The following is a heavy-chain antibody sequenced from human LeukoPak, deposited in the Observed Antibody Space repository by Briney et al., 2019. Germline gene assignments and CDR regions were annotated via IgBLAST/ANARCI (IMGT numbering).Heavy chain of an antibody. CDR1: GFTFSSYE. CDR2: ISSSCSTI. Sequence: GGSLRLSCAASGFTFSSYEMNWVRQAPGKGLEWVSYISSSCSTIYYADSVKGRFTISRDNAKNSLYLQMNSLRAEDTAVYYCARDRGYCSGGSCYSSHYYYYYMDVWGKGTTVTISS. V-gene: IGHV3-48*03. D-gene: IGHD2-15*01. J-gene: IGHJ6*03. CDR3: ARDRGYCSGGSCYSSHYYYYYMDV.